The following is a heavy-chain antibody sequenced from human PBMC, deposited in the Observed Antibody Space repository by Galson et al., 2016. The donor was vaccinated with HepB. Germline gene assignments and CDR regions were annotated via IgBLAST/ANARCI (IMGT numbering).Heavy chain of an antibody. CDR3: AGVPSGKRLDY. Sequence: SLRLSCAASGFIFSSYAMTWVRQAPGKGPEWVSTFGDGGDIYYADSVKGRFNISRDNSRNTLYLQMNSLRADDTAVYYCAGVPSGKRLDYWGQGTLVTVSS. CDR1: GFIFSSYA. D-gene: IGHD2-2*01. J-gene: IGHJ4*02. V-gene: IGHV3-23*01. CDR2: FGDGGDI.